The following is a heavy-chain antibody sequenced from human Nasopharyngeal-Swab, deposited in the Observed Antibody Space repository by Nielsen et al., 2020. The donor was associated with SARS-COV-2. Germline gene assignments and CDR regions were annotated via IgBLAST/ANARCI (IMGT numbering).Heavy chain of an antibody. D-gene: IGHD3-10*01. CDR2: ISSSGSTI. Sequence: WSRQRPGATVEGVSYISSSGSTIYYADSVKGRFTISRDNAKNSLYLQMNSLRAEDTAVYYCARDRGGLLWFGELPTYFDYWGQGTLVTVSS. V-gene: IGHV3-48*03. J-gene: IGHJ4*02. CDR3: ARDRGGLLWFGELPTYFDY.